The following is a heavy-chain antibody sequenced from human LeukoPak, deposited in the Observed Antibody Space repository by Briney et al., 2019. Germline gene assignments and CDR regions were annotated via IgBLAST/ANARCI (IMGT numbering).Heavy chain of an antibody. CDR2: IWYDGSNK. V-gene: IGHV3-33*01. J-gene: IGHJ5*02. CDR1: GFTFSSYG. CDR3: AREATYYDILTGYLNWFDP. Sequence: PGGSLRLYCAASGFTFSSYGMHWVRQAPGKGLEWVAVIWYDGSNKYYADSVKGRFTISRDNSKNTLYLQMNSLRAEDTAVYYCAREATYYDILTGYLNWFDPWGPGTLVTVSS. D-gene: IGHD3-9*01.